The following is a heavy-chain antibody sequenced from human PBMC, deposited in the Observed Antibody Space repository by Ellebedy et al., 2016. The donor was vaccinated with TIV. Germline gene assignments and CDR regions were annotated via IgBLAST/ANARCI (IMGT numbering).Heavy chain of an antibody. CDR3: ARDESRYGGNSGAY. J-gene: IGHJ4*02. D-gene: IGHD4-23*01. CDR2: INPNSGGT. V-gene: IGHV1-2*02. CDR1: GYTFTGYY. Sequence: ASVKVSCKASGYTFTGYYMHWVRQAPGQGLEWMGWINPNSGGTNFAPKFQGRVSMTRDTSISTAYMELSRLRSDDTAVYYCARDESRYGGNSGAYWGQGTLVTVSS.